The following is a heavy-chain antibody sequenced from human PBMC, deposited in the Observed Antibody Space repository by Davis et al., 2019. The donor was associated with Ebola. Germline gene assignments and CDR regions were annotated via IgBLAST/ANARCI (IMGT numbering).Heavy chain of an antibody. D-gene: IGHD4-17*01. CDR1: GGSVSSGSYH. V-gene: IGHV4-61*01. CDR2: IYYSGST. Sequence: SETLSLTCTVSGGSVSSGSYHWSWIRQPPGKGLEWIGYIYYSGSTNYNPSLKSRVTISVDTSKNQFSLKLSSVTAADTAVYYCARDYGDYVGYFDYWGQGTLVTVSS. J-gene: IGHJ4*02. CDR3: ARDYGDYVGYFDY.